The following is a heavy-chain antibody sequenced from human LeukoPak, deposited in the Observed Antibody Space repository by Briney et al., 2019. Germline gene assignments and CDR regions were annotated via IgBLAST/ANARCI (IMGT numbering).Heavy chain of an antibody. Sequence: GASVNVTFTASASTFTIYDYSMRRQAPGQGLEWMGWISAYNGNTNYAQKRQGRVTMTTDTSTRRDYMEIRRLRSENRVVDYCATVMSSVSDFLMCFDYWGQGTLVTVSS. J-gene: IGHJ4*02. CDR3: ATVMSSVSDFLMCFDY. D-gene: IGHD2-21*01. CDR1: ASTFTIYD. V-gene: IGHV1-18*01. CDR2: ISAYNGNT.